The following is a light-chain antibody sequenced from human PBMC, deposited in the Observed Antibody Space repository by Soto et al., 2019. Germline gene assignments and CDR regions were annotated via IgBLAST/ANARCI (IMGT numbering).Light chain of an antibody. V-gene: IGLV2-11*01. Sequence: QSVVTQPRSVSRSSGQSVTIPCTGTNSDVGGYKYVSWYQHHPDKAPKVIIYDVTKRPSGVPDRFSGSKSGNTASLTISGLQAEDEADYYCCSYAGNSYVFGTGTRSPS. CDR1: NSDVGGYKY. CDR2: DVT. J-gene: IGLJ1*01. CDR3: CSYAGNSYV.